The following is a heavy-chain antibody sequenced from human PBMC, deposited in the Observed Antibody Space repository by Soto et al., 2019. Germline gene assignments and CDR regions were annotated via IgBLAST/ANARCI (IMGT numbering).Heavy chain of an antibody. CDR2: INPNSGGT. D-gene: IGHD3-22*01. Sequence: VASVKVSCKASGYTFTGYYMHWVRQAPGQGLEWMGWINPNSGGTNYAQKFQGRVTMTRDTSISTAYMELSRLRSDDTAVYYCARDQNEYYYDSSGSSGYWGQGTLVTVSS. J-gene: IGHJ4*02. V-gene: IGHV1-2*02. CDR1: GYTFTGYY. CDR3: ARDQNEYYYDSSGSSGY.